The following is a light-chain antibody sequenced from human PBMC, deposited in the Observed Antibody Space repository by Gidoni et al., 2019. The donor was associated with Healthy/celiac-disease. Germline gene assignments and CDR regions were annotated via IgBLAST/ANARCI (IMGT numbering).Light chain of an antibody. CDR3: MQALQTPMYT. CDR1: QSLLHSNGYNY. V-gene: IGKV2-28*01. Sequence: DMVMTQSPLSLPVTPGEPASISCRSSQSLLHSNGYNYLDWYLQKPGQSPQLLIYLGSNRASGVTDRFSGSGSGTDFTLKISRVEAEDVGVYYCMQALQTPMYTFGQGTKLEI. J-gene: IGKJ2*01. CDR2: LGS.